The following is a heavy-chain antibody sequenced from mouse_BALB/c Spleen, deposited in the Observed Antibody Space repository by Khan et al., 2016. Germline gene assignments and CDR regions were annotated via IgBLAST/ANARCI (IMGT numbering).Heavy chain of an antibody. V-gene: IGHV3-2*02. D-gene: IGHD1-1*01. CDR2: ISYRGST. CDR1: GYSITSDYA. CDR3: SRADYGDKDAMDY. Sequence: VQLKESGPGLVKPSQSLSLTCTVTGYSITSDYAWNWIRQFPGTSLEWMGYISYRGSTSYNPSLKSLISITRDTSKNQFFLQLNSVTSEDTATYYCSRADYGDKDAMDYGGQGTSVTVSS. J-gene: IGHJ4*01.